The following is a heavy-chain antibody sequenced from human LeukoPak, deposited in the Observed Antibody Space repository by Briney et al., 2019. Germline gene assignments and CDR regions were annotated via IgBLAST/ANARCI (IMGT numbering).Heavy chain of an antibody. V-gene: IGHV1-69*05. Sequence: ASVKVSCKASGGTFSSYASSWVRQAPGQGLEWMGRIIPIFGTANYAQKFQGRVTITTDESTSTAYMELSSLRSEDTAVYYCAVDYYDRSGYILGDIWGQGTMVTVSS. J-gene: IGHJ3*02. D-gene: IGHD3-22*01. CDR1: GGTFSSYA. CDR3: AVDYYDRSGYILGDI. CDR2: IIPIFGTA.